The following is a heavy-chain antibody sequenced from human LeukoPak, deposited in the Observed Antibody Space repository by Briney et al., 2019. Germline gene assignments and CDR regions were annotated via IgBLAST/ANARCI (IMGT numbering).Heavy chain of an antibody. D-gene: IGHD1-26*01. Sequence: PGGSLRLSCAASGFTFSSYSMNWVRQAPGKGLEWVSYISSSSSTIYYADSVKGRFTISRDNAKNSLYLQMNSLRAEDTAVYYCAKVSSGSSLEVFDYWGQGTLVTVSS. J-gene: IGHJ4*02. CDR1: GFTFSSYS. V-gene: IGHV3-48*01. CDR2: ISSSSSTI. CDR3: AKVSSGSSLEVFDY.